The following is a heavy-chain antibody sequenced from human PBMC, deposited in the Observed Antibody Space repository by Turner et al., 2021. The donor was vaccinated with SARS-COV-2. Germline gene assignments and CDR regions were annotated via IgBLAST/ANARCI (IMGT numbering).Heavy chain of an antibody. CDR1: RFTFSSYG. J-gene: IGHJ4*02. V-gene: IGHV3-33*01. CDR3: ARDLFQDYGSGSYRLDY. CDR2: IWYDGSNK. D-gene: IGHD3-10*01. Sequence: QVQLVESGGGVVQPGRSLRLSCAASRFTFSSYGMHWVRQPPGKGLEWVALIWYDGSNKYYADSVKGRFTISRDNSQNTLYLQMNSLRAEDTAVYYCARDLFQDYGSGSYRLDYWGQGTLVTVSS.